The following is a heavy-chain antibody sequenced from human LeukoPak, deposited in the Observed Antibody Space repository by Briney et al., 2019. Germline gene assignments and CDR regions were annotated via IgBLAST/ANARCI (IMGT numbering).Heavy chain of an antibody. J-gene: IGHJ4*02. V-gene: IGHV5-51*01. Sequence: GESLKISCKGSGYSFTSYWIGWVRQMPGKGLEWMGVINPGDSDTRYSPSFQGQVTISADKSISTAYLQWSSLKASDTAIYYCATCDTIGYIDYWGQGTLVTVSS. CDR1: GYSFTSYW. CDR3: ATCDTIGYIDY. CDR2: INPGDSDT. D-gene: IGHD2-8*01.